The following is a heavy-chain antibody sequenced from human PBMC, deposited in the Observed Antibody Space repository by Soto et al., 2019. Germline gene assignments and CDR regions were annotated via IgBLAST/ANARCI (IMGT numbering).Heavy chain of an antibody. Sequence: QVELQESGPGLAKPSQTLSLTCTVSGGSISSGDYYWSWIRQPPGKGLEWIGYIYYSGSTYYNPSLKRRVTLSGDTSKSPFSLKLSSVTAADTAVYYCARCGSSCSLGRWGHGTLVTVSS. D-gene: IGHD2-15*01. CDR1: GGSISSGDYY. CDR2: IYYSGST. CDR3: ARCGSSCSLGR. J-gene: IGHJ4*01. V-gene: IGHV4-30-4*01.